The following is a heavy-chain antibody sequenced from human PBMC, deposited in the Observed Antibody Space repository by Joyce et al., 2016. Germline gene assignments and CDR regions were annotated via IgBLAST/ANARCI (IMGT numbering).Heavy chain of an antibody. D-gene: IGHD4-11*01. V-gene: IGHV3-7*03. CDR2: INQGGTEK. Sequence: EVQLVESGGGLVQPGGSLRLSCAASGFTNSNYWMAWVRQAPGKGLEWVANINQGGTEKNYVDSVKGRFIISRDNAKNSLYLQLNSLRAEDTAVYYCAELSVTWGQGTLVTVSS. CDR3: AELSVT. CDR1: GFTNSNYW. J-gene: IGHJ4*02.